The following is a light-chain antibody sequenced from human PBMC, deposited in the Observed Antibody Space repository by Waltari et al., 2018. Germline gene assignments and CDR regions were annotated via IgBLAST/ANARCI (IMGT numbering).Light chain of an antibody. CDR1: QGVNSY. V-gene: IGKV3-11*01. CDR2: DAS. CDR3: QQRSNWPRT. Sequence: VLPQPPAPLSLSPGGRATPSCRASQGVNSYFAWYQQKPDQAPRLLIYDASNRATGIPARFSGSGSGTDFTLTISSLGPEDFAVYYCQQRSNWPRTFGQGTKVEIK. J-gene: IGKJ1*01.